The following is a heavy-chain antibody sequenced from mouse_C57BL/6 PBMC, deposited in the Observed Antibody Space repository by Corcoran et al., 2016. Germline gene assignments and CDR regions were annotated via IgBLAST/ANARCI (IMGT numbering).Heavy chain of an antibody. V-gene: IGHV1-26*01. CDR2: INPNNGGT. CDR3: ARGSSDY. D-gene: IGHD1-1*01. CDR1: GYTFTDYY. Sequence: EVQLQQSGPELVKPGASVKISCKASGYTFTDYYMNWVKQSHGKSLEWIGDINPNNGGTSYNQKFKGKATLTADKSSSTAYMELRSLTSEDSAVYYCARGSSDYWGQGTTLTVSS. J-gene: IGHJ2*01.